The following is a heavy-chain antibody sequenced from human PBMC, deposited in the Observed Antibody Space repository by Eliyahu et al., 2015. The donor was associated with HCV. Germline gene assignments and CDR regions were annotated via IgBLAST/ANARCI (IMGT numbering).Heavy chain of an antibody. Sequence: EVQLVESGGGLVNPGGSLRLSCAVSGFIFSHAWMSWVRQAPGKGLEWVGRIKRNIEGGTTEYAAPVKGRFTISRDDSKKTLYLQMNSLKTEDTAIYYCAMYYGDSGNWGQGTRVTVSS. CDR1: GFIFSHAW. CDR2: IKRNIEGGTT. J-gene: IGHJ4*02. V-gene: IGHV3-15*01. CDR3: AMYYGDSGN. D-gene: IGHD4-17*01.